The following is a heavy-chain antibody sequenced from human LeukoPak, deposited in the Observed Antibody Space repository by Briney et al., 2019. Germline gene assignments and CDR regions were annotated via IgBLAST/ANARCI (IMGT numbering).Heavy chain of an antibody. CDR1: GFTVSSNY. J-gene: IGHJ4*02. CDR3: ARGEYDFWSGYYFDY. V-gene: IGHV3-53*01. D-gene: IGHD3-3*01. Sequence: GGSLRLSCAASGFTVSSNYMSWVRQAPGKGLEWVSVTYSGGSTYYAASVKGRFTISRDNSKNTLYLQMNSLRAEDTAVYYCARGEYDFWSGYYFDYWGQGTLVTVSS. CDR2: TYSGGST.